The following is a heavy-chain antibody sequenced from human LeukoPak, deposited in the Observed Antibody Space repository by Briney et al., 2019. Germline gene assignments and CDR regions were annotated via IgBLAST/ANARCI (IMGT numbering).Heavy chain of an antibody. CDR1: GFTFSNYA. Sequence: GGSLRLSCAASGFTFSNYAMSWVRQAPGKGLEWVSAISGSGDYTYYADSMQGRFTISRDNSKNTLFLQMNSLRAEDTALYYCAKGGPGLAKVTTGVFDYWGQGTLVTVSS. J-gene: IGHJ4*02. CDR2: ISGSGDYT. V-gene: IGHV3-23*01. D-gene: IGHD4-17*01. CDR3: AKGGPGLAKVTTGVFDY.